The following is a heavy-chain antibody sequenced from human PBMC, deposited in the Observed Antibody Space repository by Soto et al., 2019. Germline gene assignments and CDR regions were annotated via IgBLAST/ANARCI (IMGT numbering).Heavy chain of an antibody. V-gene: IGHV4-39*01. CDR2: IYYSGST. J-gene: IGHJ5*02. CDR1: GGSISSTDDY. CDR3: ARRTGYCSSISCLNWFDP. Sequence: PSEPLSLTCTVSGGSISSTDDYWGWIRQPPGKRLEWIGSIYYSGSTYYNPSLKSRVNISVDTSKNQFSLKLSSVTAADTAVYYCARRTGYCSSISCLNWFDPWGQGTLVTVSS. D-gene: IGHD2-2*01.